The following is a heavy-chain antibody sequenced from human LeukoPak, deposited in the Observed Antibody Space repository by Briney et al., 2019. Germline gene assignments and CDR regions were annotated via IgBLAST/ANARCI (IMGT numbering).Heavy chain of an antibody. CDR2: IYPGDSDT. CDR1: GYSFTSYW. D-gene: IGHD2-15*01. CDR3: ARLQGDCSGGSCYRVFDY. Sequence: GESLKISCKGSGYSFTSYWIGWVRQMPGKGLAWMGIIYPGDSDTRYSPSFQGQVTISADKSISTAYLQWSSLKASDTAMYYCARLQGDCSGGSCYRVFDYWGQGTLVTVSS. J-gene: IGHJ4*02. V-gene: IGHV5-51*01.